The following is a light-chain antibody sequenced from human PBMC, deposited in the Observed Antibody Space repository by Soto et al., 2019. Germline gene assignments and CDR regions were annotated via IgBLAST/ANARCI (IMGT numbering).Light chain of an antibody. Sequence: EIVMTQSPATLSVSPGERATLSCRASQSVSTSLAWYQQKPGQAPRLLISGASTRATGVPARFSGSGSETEFTLTISRLQSEDFAVYYSQQYNNWWTFGQGTKVEIK. CDR1: QSVSTS. CDR2: GAS. CDR3: QQYNNWWT. J-gene: IGKJ1*01. V-gene: IGKV3-15*01.